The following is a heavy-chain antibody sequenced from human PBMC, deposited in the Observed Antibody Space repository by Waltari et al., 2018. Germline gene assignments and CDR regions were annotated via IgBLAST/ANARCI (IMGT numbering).Heavy chain of an antibody. Sequence: QVQLQESGPGLVKPWETLSLNCAVSGYSITSASYWGWIHQPPGKGLEWIGYVYHFGGSSYNPSLKSRVTMSVDTSKRQFSLNLSSVTAADTAVYYCARHESAHYGGFDSWGRGTLVTVSA. CDR2: VYHFGGS. V-gene: IGHV4-38-2*01. J-gene: IGHJ4*02. CDR1: GYSITSASY. D-gene: IGHD4-17*01. CDR3: ARHESAHYGGFDS.